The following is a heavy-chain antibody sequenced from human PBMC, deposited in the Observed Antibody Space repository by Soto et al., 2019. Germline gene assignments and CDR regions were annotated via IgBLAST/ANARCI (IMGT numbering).Heavy chain of an antibody. V-gene: IGHV3-23*01. CDR2: VSGNGIST. J-gene: IGHJ5*02. CDR3: SKERYQAVAGVLYNWFDP. Sequence: GGSLRLSCAASGFTFSTYAMSWVRQAPGKGLEWVSAVSGNGISTYYADSVKGRFTISRDNSKNTLYLQMNSLRAEDTALYYCSKERYQAVAGVLYNWFDPWGQGTLVTVSS. D-gene: IGHD6-19*01. CDR1: GFTFSTYA.